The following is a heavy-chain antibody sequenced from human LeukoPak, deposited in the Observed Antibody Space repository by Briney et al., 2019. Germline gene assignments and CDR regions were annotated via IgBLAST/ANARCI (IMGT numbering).Heavy chain of an antibody. Sequence: PGGSLRLSCAASGFTLSNCWMSWVRQAPGKGLEWVANIKQDGSETSYVDSVKGRFTISRDNGKKSLYLEMNSLRAEDTAVYYCAKVDYYDSEGYWGQGTLVTVSS. D-gene: IGHD3-10*01. CDR3: AKVDYYDSEGY. CDR2: IKQDGSET. J-gene: IGHJ4*02. V-gene: IGHV3-7*01. CDR1: GFTLSNCW.